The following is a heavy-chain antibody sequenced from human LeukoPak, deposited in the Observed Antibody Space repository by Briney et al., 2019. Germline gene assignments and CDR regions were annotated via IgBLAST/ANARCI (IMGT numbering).Heavy chain of an antibody. Sequence: SVKVSCKASGGTFSSYAISWVRQAPGQGLEWMGGIIPIFGTTNYAQKFQGRVTITTDESTSTAYMELSSLRSEDTAVYYCASGSVSYYYYYMDVWGKGTTVTVSS. J-gene: IGHJ6*03. CDR1: GGTFSSYA. V-gene: IGHV1-69*05. CDR3: ASGSVSYYYYYMDV. CDR2: IIPIFGTT. D-gene: IGHD3-10*01.